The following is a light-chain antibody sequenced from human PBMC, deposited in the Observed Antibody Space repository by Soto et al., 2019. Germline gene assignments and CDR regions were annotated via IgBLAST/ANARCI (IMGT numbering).Light chain of an antibody. CDR2: DAS. CDR1: QSISSW. V-gene: IGKV1-5*01. Sequence: DIQMTQSPSTLSASVGDRVTITCRASQSISSWLAWYQQKPGKAPKLLIYDASSLVSGVPSRFSGSGSGTEFTLTISSLQPDDFATYYCQQYNSYSWTFGQGTKLDIK. CDR3: QQYNSYSWT. J-gene: IGKJ1*01.